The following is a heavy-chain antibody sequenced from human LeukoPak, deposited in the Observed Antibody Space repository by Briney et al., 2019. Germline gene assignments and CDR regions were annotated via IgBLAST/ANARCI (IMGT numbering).Heavy chain of an antibody. CDR2: ISHDGSKQ. Sequence: GRSLRLSCAASRFTFYSYAMHWVRQAPGKGLAWVALISHDGSKQYYADSVRGRFTISRDNSNNTLHLQMNSLRPEDTAVYYCVRGFSHGSASFDPWGQGTLVTVSS. J-gene: IGHJ5*02. CDR3: VRGFSHGSASFDP. D-gene: IGHD3-10*01. V-gene: IGHV3-30-3*01. CDR1: RFTFYSYA.